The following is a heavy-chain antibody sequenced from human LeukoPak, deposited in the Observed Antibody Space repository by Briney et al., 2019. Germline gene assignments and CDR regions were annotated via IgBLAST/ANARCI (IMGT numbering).Heavy chain of an antibody. J-gene: IGHJ3*02. CDR1: GFTFSTYS. D-gene: IGHD2-15*01. V-gene: IGHV3-48*02. CDR2: ISSSSSTI. Sequence: PGGSLRLSCAASGFTFSTYSMNWVRQAPGKGLEWISYISSSSSTIYYADSVNGRFTISSDNDKNSLYLHMNSLSDRDTAVYECVTLPPLCVAGAFDIWGQGTMVTVSS. CDR3: VTLPPLCVAGAFDI.